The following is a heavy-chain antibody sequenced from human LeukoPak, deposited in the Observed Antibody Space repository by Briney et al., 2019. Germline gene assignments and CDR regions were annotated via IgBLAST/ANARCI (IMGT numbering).Heavy chain of an antibody. CDR3: ASFPASGYDVAY. D-gene: IGHD5-12*01. CDR1: GFTFSNYW. J-gene: IGHJ4*02. Sequence: GGSLRLSCAASGFTFSNYWMSWVRQAPGKGLEWVANIRQDGSEKYYVDSVKSRFTISRDNAKNSLYLQMSSLRAEDTAVYYCASFPASGYDVAYWGQGTLVTVSS. V-gene: IGHV3-7*01. CDR2: IRQDGSEK.